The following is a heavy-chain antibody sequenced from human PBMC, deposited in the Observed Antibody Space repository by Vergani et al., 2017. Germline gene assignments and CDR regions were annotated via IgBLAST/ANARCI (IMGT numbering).Heavy chain of an antibody. CDR1: GFRVTTYY. V-gene: IGHV3-66*02. D-gene: IGHD2-15*01. CDR3: TRSECSGTTCYGHYFDL. J-gene: IGHJ4*01. CDR2: IKSDGRT. Sequence: VELLESGGGLAQPGGSLRVSCSASGFRVTTYYMSWVRQAPGKGLEWVSVIKSDGRTSYAESVRGRFTFSRDTSRNAVYLQMNILRVEDTGVYYCTRSECSGTTCYGHYFDLWGHGILVTVSS.